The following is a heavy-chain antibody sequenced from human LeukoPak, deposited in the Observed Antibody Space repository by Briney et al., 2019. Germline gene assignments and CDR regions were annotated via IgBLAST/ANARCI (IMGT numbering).Heavy chain of an antibody. CDR1: GFTFSSYG. V-gene: IGHV3-33*01. J-gene: IGHJ3*02. CDR3: AREYYYDSSLAFDI. Sequence: GGSLRLSCAASGFTFSSYGMDWVRQAPGKGLEWVAAIWYDGSNKHYADSVKGRFTIPRDNSKNTLYLQMNSLRAEDTAVYYCAREYYYDSSLAFDIWGQGTMVTVSS. CDR2: IWYDGSNK. D-gene: IGHD3-22*01.